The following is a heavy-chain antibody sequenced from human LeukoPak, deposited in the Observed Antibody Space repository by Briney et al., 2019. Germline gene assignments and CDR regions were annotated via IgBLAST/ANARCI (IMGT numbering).Heavy chain of an antibody. CDR1: GYTFTRYY. V-gene: IGHV1-46*01. CDR2: ISPSGGST. D-gene: IGHD6-19*01. Sequence: ASVKVSCKAFGYTFTRYYMHWVRQAPGQGPEWMGVISPSGGSTTYAQKFQGRVTLTRDMSTSTDYLELSSLRSDDAAVYYCARGTIAVAGENWFDPWGQGTLVTVSS. CDR3: ARGTIAVAGENWFDP. J-gene: IGHJ5*02.